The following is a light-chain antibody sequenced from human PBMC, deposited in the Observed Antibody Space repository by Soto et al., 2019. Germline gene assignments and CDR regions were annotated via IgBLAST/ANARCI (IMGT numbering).Light chain of an antibody. J-gene: IGLJ2*01. CDR2: EVS. CDR3: SSFGGSNYVV. V-gene: IGLV2-8*01. CDR1: SSDVGGYNY. Sequence: QSALTQPPSASGSPGQSVTISCTGTSSDVGGYNYVSWYQLHPGKAPKLIIYEVSKRPSGVPDHFSGSKSGNTASLTVSGLQADDEADYYCSSFGGSNYVVFGGGTKLTVL.